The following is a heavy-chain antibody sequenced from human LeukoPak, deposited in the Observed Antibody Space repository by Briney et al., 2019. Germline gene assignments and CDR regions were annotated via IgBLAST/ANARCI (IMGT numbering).Heavy chain of an antibody. J-gene: IGHJ4*02. D-gene: IGHD3-3*01. V-gene: IGHV4-34*04. CDR1: GGSFSAHY. CDR2: INHSGST. CDR3: ARGAQPLGWFVVGRPPSEYYFDN. Sequence: SETLSLTCAVYGGSFSAHYWNWIRQVPGKGLEWIGGINHSGSTNTNPSLKGRATLSLDTSMNQFSLKLTSVTAADTAVYFCARGAQPLGWFVVGRPPSEYYFDNWGQGTQVTVSS.